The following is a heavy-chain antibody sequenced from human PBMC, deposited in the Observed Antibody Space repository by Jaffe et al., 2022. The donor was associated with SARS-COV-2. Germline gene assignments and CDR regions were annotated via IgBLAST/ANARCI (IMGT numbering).Heavy chain of an antibody. CDR1: GFSLSTSGVG. CDR3: AHAKPCAEFSGYPTAAAAFDI. D-gene: IGHD3-22*01. Sequence: QITLKESGPTLVKPTQTLTLTCTFSGFSLSTSGVGVGWIRQPPGKALEWLALIYWDDDKRYSPSLKSRLTITKDTSKNQVVLTMTNMDPVDTATYYCAHAKPCAEFSGYPTAAAAFDIWGQGTMVTVSS. J-gene: IGHJ3*02. CDR2: IYWDDDK. V-gene: IGHV2-5*02.